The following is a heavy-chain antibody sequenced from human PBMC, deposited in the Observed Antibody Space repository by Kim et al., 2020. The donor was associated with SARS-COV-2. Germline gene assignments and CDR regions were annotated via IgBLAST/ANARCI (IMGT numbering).Heavy chain of an antibody. CDR3: ATASGSSGYFDY. Sequence: GGSLRLSCAASGFTFSSYEMNWVRQAPGKGLEWVSYISSSGSTIYYADSVKGRFTISRDNAKNSLYLQMNSLRAEDTAVYYCATASGSSGYFDYWGQGTLVTVSS. V-gene: IGHV3-48*03. CDR2: ISSSGSTI. CDR1: GFTFSSYE. D-gene: IGHD1-26*01. J-gene: IGHJ4*02.